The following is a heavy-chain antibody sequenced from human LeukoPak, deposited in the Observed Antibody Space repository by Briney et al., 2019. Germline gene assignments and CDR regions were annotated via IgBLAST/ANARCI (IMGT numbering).Heavy chain of an antibody. CDR3: ARENNSGWYRKAAFDY. CDR1: GYTFTGYY. Sequence: ASVKVSCKASGYTFTGYYMHWVRQAPGLGLEWMGWINPNGGGTNYAQKFQGRVTLTRDTSTSTAYMEVSRLESDDTAVYYCARENNSGWYRKAAFDYWGQGTLVTVAS. J-gene: IGHJ4*02. CDR2: INPNGGGT. V-gene: IGHV1-2*02. D-gene: IGHD6-19*01.